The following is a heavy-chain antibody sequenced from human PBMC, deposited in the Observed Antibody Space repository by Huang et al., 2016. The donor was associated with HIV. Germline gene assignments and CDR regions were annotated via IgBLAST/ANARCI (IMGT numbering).Heavy chain of an antibody. J-gene: IGHJ4*02. Sequence: QIQLVQSGPEVKKPGALVKVSCKASGYTFSIYGISWVRQDPGQGPEWMGWVSAYSGYTNYSQKFQGRVTMTADTSASTAYMDLRSLTSDDTAVYYCARVPSDHFSDYWGQGTLVTVSS. CDR1: GYTFSIYG. V-gene: IGHV1-18*01. CDR3: ARVPSDHFSDY. CDR2: VSAYSGYT.